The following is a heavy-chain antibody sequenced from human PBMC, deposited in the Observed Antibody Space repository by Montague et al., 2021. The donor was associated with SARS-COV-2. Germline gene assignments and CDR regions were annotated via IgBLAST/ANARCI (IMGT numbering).Heavy chain of an antibody. CDR3: ARAVSVRRAVNWFDP. V-gene: IGHV4-59*11. CDR2: IYYSGGI. D-gene: IGHD3-10*01. Sequence: SETLSLTCTVSGGSMSDHYWAWIRQPPVKGLDWLAYIYYSGGINSNASXXSRVTMSVDTSKNQFSLKLTSVTAADTAVYYCARAVSVRRAVNWFDPWGQGTLVTVSS. CDR1: GGSMSDHY. J-gene: IGHJ5*02.